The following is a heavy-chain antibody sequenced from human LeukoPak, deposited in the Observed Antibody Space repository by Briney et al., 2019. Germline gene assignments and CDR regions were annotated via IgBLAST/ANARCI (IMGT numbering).Heavy chain of an antibody. Sequence: SETLSLTCTVSGGSISSGSYYWSWIRQPAGKGLEWIGRIYTSGSTNYNPSLKSRVTISVDTSTNQFSLKLSSVTAADTAVYYCARVGSYRQANYYYYYMDVWGKGTTVTVSS. V-gene: IGHV4-61*02. J-gene: IGHJ6*03. D-gene: IGHD3-16*02. CDR3: ARVGSYRQANYYYYYMDV. CDR2: IYTSGST. CDR1: GGSISSGSYY.